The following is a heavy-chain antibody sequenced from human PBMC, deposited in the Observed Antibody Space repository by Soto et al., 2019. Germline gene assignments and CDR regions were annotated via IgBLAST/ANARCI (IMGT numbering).Heavy chain of an antibody. D-gene: IGHD6-19*01. J-gene: IGHJ4*02. CDR2: IYYSGST. Sequence: SETLSLTCTVSGGSISSSSYYWGWIRQPPGKGLEWIGSIYYSGSTYYNPSLKSRGTISVDTSKKQFSLRLGSVTAADTAVYYCASSLVGNSDYWRQGTLFTASS. CDR1: GGSISSSSYY. CDR3: ASSLVGNSDY. V-gene: IGHV4-39*07.